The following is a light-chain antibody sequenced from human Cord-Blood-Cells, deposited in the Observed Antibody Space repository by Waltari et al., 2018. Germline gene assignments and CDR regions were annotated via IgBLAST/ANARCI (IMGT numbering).Light chain of an antibody. CDR1: QSISSY. CDR3: QQSYSTPYT. V-gene: IGKV1-39*01. Sequence: DIQMTQSPSSLSASVGDRVTLTCRASQSISSYLNWYQQKPGKAPKLLIYAASSLQSGVPSRFSGSGSGTDFSLTISSLQPEDFATYYCQQSYSTPYTFGQATKLEIK. CDR2: AAS. J-gene: IGKJ2*01.